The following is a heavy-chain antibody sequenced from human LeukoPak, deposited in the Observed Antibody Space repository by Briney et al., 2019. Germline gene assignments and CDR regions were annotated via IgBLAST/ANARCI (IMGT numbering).Heavy chain of an antibody. J-gene: IGHJ4*02. Sequence: SSETLSLTCTVSGYFISSGYYWGWIRQPPGKGLQWIGSIHHSGSTYYNPSLKSRVTISVDTSKNQFSLKLSSVTAADTAVYYCARTSSSGLVGGYYFDYWGQGTLVTVSS. D-gene: IGHD6-19*01. CDR2: IHHSGST. CDR3: ARTSSSGLVGGYYFDY. V-gene: IGHV4-38-2*02. CDR1: GYFISSGYY.